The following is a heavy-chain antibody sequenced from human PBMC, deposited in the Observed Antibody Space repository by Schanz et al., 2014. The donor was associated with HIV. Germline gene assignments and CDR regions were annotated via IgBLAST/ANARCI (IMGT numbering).Heavy chain of an antibody. Sequence: VQLVESGGGLVQPGRSLRLSCAASGFTFSSYGMHWVRQAPGKGLEWVAVIWYDGSNKYYADSVKGRFTTSRDNSKNTLYLQMNSLRAEDTAVYYCAKSLPIETATITYFDYWGQGTLVTVSS. V-gene: IGHV3-33*06. CDR2: IWYDGSNK. CDR1: GFTFSSYG. CDR3: AKSLPIETATITYFDY. J-gene: IGHJ4*02. D-gene: IGHD1-20*01.